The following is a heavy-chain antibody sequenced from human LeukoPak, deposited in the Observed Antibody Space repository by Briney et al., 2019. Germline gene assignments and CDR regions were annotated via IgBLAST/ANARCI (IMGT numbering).Heavy chain of an antibody. CDR1: GGSISSHY. CDR3: ARDSSSNYGIDY. Sequence: SETLSLTCTGSGGSISSHYWSWIRQPPGKGLEWVGYIYYSGSTNYNPSLKSRVTISVDTSKNQFSLKLSSVTAADTAVYYCARDSSSNYGIDYWGQGTLVTVSS. D-gene: IGHD4-11*01. V-gene: IGHV4-59*11. CDR2: IYYSGST. J-gene: IGHJ4*02.